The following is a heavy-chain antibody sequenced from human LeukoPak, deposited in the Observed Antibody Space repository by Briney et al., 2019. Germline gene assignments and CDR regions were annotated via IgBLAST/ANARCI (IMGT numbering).Heavy chain of an antibody. J-gene: IGHJ4*02. CDR2: IKQDGSEK. D-gene: IGHD6-13*01. CDR3: ARVGLAAAGYFDY. Sequence: PGGSLRLSCAASGFTFSSYNMNWVRQAPGKGLEWVANIKQDGSEKYYVDSVKGRFTISRDNAKNSLYLQMNSLRAEDTAVYYCARVGLAAAGYFDYWGQGTLVTVSS. CDR1: GFTFSSYN. V-gene: IGHV3-7*01.